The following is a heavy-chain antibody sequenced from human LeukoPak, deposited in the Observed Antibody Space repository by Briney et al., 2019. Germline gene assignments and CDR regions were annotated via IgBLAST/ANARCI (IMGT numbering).Heavy chain of an antibody. CDR3: ARDKGTMAGAFDY. J-gene: IGHJ4*02. CDR2: IYYSGST. Sequence: PETLSLTCTVSGGSISSSSYYWGWIRQPPGKGLEWIGSIYYSGSTYYNPSLRSRVTISVDTSKNQFSLKLSSVTAADTAVYYCARDKGTMAGAFDYWGQGTLVTVSS. D-gene: IGHD6-19*01. CDR1: GGSISSSSYY. V-gene: IGHV4-39*07.